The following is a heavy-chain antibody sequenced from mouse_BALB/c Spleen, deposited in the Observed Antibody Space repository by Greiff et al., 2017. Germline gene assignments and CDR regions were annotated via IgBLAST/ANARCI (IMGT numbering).Heavy chain of an antibody. Sequence: EVQLVESGGGLVKPGGSLKLSCAASGFTFSSYTMSWVRQTLEKRLEWVANISSGGSYTYYPDSVKGRFTISRDNAKNTLYLQMSSLKSEDTAMCYCTRDGFDYWGQGTPLTVSA. J-gene: IGHJ2*01. CDR1: GFTFSSYT. CDR2: ISSGGSYT. CDR3: TRDGFDY. V-gene: IGHV5-6-4*01.